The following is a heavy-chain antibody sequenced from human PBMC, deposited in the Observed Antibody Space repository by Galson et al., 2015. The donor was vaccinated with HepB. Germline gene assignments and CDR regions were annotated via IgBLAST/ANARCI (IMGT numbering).Heavy chain of an antibody. D-gene: IGHD3-22*01. CDR2: MRRRAYGGTT. J-gene: IGHJ3*02. V-gene: IGHV3-49*03. Sequence: SLRLSCAASGFPFSSYAMCWFRWAPGTGQGWVAFMRRRAYGGTTENAAPVKGRFTISRDDSKSIAYLQMNSLKTEDTAVYYSSLTLDYYDSSENHAFDIWGQETMLTVSS. CDR3: SLTLDYYDSSENHAFDI. CDR1: GFPFSSYA.